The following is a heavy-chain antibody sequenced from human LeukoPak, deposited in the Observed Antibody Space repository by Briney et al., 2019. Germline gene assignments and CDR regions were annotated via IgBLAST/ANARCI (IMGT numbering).Heavy chain of an antibody. V-gene: IGHV3-23*01. D-gene: IGHD2-15*01. J-gene: IGHJ4*02. Sequence: GGSLRLSCAASGFSFSSYAMAWVRQAPGKGLEWVSAISDSGGHTYYAQSVRGRYTISRDNSKNTVYLQMNSLRVEDTALYYCAGGGYCSGASYYRSLGYWGQGTLVTVSS. CDR1: GFSFSSYA. CDR2: ISDSGGHT. CDR3: AGGGYCSGASYYRSLGY.